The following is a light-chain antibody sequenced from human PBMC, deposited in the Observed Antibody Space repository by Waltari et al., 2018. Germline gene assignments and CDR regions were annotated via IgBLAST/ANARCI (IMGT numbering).Light chain of an antibody. CDR1: QSVTSN. CDR3: QHYYNWPS. J-gene: IGKJ1*01. V-gene: IGKV3-15*01. Sequence: EIVMTQSPATLSVSPGDSVTLSCRASQSVTSNLAWYQHKPGQAPRLLRYDASKRDSGIPARFIGSGSGTDFTLTITSLQSEDFAVYFCQHYYNWPSFGQGTKVEIK. CDR2: DAS.